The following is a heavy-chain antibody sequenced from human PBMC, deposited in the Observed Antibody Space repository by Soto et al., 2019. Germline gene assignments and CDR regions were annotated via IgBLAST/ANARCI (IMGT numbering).Heavy chain of an antibody. Sequence: QVQLVESGGGVVQPGRSLRLSCAASGFTFSSCAMHWVRQAPGKGLEWVAVISYDGSNKYYADSVKGRFTISRDNSKNTLWLQMNSLRADETAVYYCAREKYSSGWTFDYWGQGTLVTVSS. D-gene: IGHD6-19*01. V-gene: IGHV3-30-3*01. CDR2: ISYDGSNK. J-gene: IGHJ4*02. CDR3: AREKYSSGWTFDY. CDR1: GFTFSSCA.